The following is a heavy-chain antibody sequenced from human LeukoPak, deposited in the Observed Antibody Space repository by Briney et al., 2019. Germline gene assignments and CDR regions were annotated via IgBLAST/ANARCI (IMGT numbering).Heavy chain of an antibody. CDR3: ARSGVFSGYDAFDI. CDR2: IYHRGST. CDR1: GGSINISY. Sequence: SETLSLTCTVSGGSINISYWSWIRQPPGKGLEWIGYIYHRGSTNYNPSLKSRITVSVDTSKNQFSLKVTSATAADTAVYYCARSGVFSGYDAFDIWGQGTMVTVSS. D-gene: IGHD3-9*01. J-gene: IGHJ3*02. V-gene: IGHV4-4*09.